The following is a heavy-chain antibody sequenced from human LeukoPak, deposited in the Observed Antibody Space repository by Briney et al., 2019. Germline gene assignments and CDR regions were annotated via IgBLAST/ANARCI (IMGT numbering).Heavy chain of an antibody. J-gene: IGHJ4*02. CDR1: GGSISSSSYY. D-gene: IGHD3-22*01. V-gene: IGHV4-39*01. CDR3: ARTPIYYFDNSGYYN. CDR2: IYYSGST. Sequence: SETLSLTCTVSGGSISSSSYYWGWIRQPPGKGLEWIGSIYYSGSTYYNPSLKSRVTISVDTSKNQFSLKLSSVTAADTAVYYCARTPIYYFDNSGYYNWGQGTLVTVSS.